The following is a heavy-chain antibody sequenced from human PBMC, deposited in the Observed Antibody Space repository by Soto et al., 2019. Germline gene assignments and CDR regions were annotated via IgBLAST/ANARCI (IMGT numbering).Heavy chain of an antibody. J-gene: IGHJ6*02. CDR1: GGTFSSYA. V-gene: IGHV1-69*13. CDR2: IIPIFGTA. Sequence: SVKVSCKASGGTFSSYAISWVRQTPGQGLEWMGGIIPIFGTANYAQKFQGRVTITADESTSTAYMELSSLRSEDTAVYYCARDNWNFSYYYGMDVWGQGTTVTVSS. CDR3: ARDNWNFSYYYGMDV. D-gene: IGHD1-7*01.